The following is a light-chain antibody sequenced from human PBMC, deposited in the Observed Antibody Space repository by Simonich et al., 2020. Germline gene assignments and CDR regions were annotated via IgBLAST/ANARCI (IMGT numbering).Light chain of an antibody. Sequence: DIVMTQSPDSLAVSLGERATFNCKSSKSVLYSSNNKKYLAWYQQKPGQPPKLLIYWASTRESGVPDRFSGSGSGTDFTLTISSLQAEDVAVYYCQQYYSTPYTFGQGTKLEIK. CDR1: KSVLYSSNNKKY. CDR2: WAS. V-gene: IGKV4-1*01. J-gene: IGKJ2*01. CDR3: QQYYSTPYT.